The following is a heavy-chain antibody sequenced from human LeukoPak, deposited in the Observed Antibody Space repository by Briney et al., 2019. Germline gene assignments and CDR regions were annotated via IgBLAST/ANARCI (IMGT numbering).Heavy chain of an antibody. CDR2: IRYDGSNK. CDR1: GFTFISYG. Sequence: GGSLRLSCAASGFTFISYGMHWVRQAPGKGLEWVTFIRYDGSNKYYADSVKGRFTISRDNAKNSLYLQMNSLRAEDTAVYYCARADSSIAARLSRSSIFNYYYYMDVWGKGTTVTVSS. D-gene: IGHD6-6*01. V-gene: IGHV3-30*02. CDR3: ARADSSIAARLSRSSIFNYYYYMDV. J-gene: IGHJ6*03.